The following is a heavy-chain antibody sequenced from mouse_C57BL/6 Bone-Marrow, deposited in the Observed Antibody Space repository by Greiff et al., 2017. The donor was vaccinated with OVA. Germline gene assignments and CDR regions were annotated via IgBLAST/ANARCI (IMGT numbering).Heavy chain of an antibody. Sequence: QVQLQQSGAELAKPGASVKLSCKASGYTFTSYWMHWVKQRPGQGLEWIGYINPNSGYTKYNQKFKDKATLTADKSSSTAYMQLSSLTYEDSAVYYCAPSYYSNYYYAMDYWGQGTSVTVSS. CDR3: APSYYSNYYYAMDY. CDR2: INPNSGYT. V-gene: IGHV1-7*01. CDR1: GYTFTSYW. J-gene: IGHJ4*01. D-gene: IGHD2-5*01.